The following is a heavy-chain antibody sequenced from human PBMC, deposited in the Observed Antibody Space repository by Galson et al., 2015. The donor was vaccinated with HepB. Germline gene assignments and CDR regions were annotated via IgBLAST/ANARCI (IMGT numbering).Heavy chain of an antibody. Sequence: ETLSLTCAVYGGSFSGYYWSWIRQSPGKGLEWIGETNHSGSTNYNPSLKSRVTISVDTSKNQFSLKLSSVTAADTAVYYCARVRDIVVVVARCDAFDIWAKGQWSPSLQ. D-gene: IGHD2-15*01. V-gene: IGHV4-34*01. CDR3: ARVRDIVVVVARCDAFDI. CDR2: TNHSGST. CDR1: GGSFSGYY. J-gene: IGHJ3*02.